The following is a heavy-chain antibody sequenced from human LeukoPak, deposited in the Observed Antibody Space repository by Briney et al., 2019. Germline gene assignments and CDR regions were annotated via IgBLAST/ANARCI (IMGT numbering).Heavy chain of an antibody. J-gene: IGHJ2*01. D-gene: IGHD4-17*01. CDR3: ARNHRAVTLHYGRYFDL. CDR2: LNPSGGSA. Sequence: ASVKVSCKASGNTFTSYYIHWVRQAPGQGLEWMGILNPSGGSASYAQKFQGRVTMTRDMSTSTVYMEMSSLRSEDTAVYYCARNHRAVTLHYGRYFDLWGRGTLVTVSS. CDR1: GNTFTSYY. V-gene: IGHV1-46*01.